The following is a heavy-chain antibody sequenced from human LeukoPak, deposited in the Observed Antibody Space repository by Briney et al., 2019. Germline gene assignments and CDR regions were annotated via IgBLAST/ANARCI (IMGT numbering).Heavy chain of an antibody. CDR3: ARDMGVPAATTDWYFDL. V-gene: IGHV3-7*01. Sequence: PGGSLRLSCAASGFTFSSYWMSWVRQAPGKGLEWVANIKQDGSEKYYVDSVKGRFTISRDYAKNSLYLQMNSLRAEDTAVYYCARDMGVPAATTDWYFDLWGRGTLVTVSS. J-gene: IGHJ2*01. CDR2: IKQDGSEK. D-gene: IGHD2-2*01. CDR1: GFTFSSYW.